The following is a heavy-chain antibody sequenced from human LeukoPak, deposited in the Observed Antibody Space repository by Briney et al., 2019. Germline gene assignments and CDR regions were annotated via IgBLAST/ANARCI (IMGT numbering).Heavy chain of an antibody. V-gene: IGHV4-59*01. CDR3: ARSSGWSFFDC. CDR1: GGSISSYY. Sequence: NPSETLSLTCTVSGGSISSYYWSWIRQTPGKGLEWIGCINYSGNTDYSPSLKSRLTISVDTSMNQFSLRLRSVTAADTAVYYCARSSGWSFFDCWGQGSLVTVSS. D-gene: IGHD6-19*01. J-gene: IGHJ4*02. CDR2: INYSGNT.